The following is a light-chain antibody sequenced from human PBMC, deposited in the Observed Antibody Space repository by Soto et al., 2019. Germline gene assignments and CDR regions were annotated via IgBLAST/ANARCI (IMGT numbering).Light chain of an antibody. CDR2: DAS. J-gene: IGKJ4*01. V-gene: IGKV3-15*01. CDR3: QQYTSWPPLT. Sequence: EIVMTQSPATLSVSPGEGATLSCRASQSVHSDLAWYQQKPGQAPRLLIYDASTRATGIPARFSGSGSGTEFTLTISSLQSEDFALYSCQQYTSWPPLTFGGGTKVYI. CDR1: QSVHSD.